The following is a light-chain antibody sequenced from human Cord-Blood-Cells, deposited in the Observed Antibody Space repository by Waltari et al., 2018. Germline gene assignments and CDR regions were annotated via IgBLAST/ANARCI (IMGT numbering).Light chain of an antibody. CDR2: GAS. CDR3: QQYGSSPPWT. V-gene: IGKV3-20*01. CDR1: QSVSSSY. Sequence: ELVLTQSPGTLSLSPGEGATLSCRASQSVSSSYLAWYQQKPGQAPRPLSYGASSRATGIPDRFSGSGSGTDFTLTISRLEPEDFAVYYCQQYGSSPPWTFGQGTKVEIK. J-gene: IGKJ1*01.